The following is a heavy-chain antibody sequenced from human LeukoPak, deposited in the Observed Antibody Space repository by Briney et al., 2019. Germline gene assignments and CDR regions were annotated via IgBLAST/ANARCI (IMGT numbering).Heavy chain of an antibody. CDR3: AATYYYGSGIVNWFDP. D-gene: IGHD3-10*01. Sequence: PSETLSLTCTVSGGSISSYYWSWIRQPPGKGLEWIGYIYYSGSTNYNPSLKSRVTISVDTSKNQFSLKLSSVTAADTAVYYCAATYYYGSGIVNWFDPWGQGTLVTVSS. CDR1: GGSISSYY. J-gene: IGHJ5*02. CDR2: IYYSGST. V-gene: IGHV4-59*01.